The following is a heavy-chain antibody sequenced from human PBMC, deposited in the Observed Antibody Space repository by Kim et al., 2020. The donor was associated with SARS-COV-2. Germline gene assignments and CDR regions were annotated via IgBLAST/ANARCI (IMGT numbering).Heavy chain of an antibody. D-gene: IGHD6-19*01. Sequence: GGSLRLSCAASGFTFSSYSMNWVRQAPGKGLEWVSSISSSSSYIYYADSVKGRFTISRDNAKNSLYLQMNSLRAEDTAVYYCARGGSGWSGFDYWGQGTLVTVSS. J-gene: IGHJ4*02. CDR2: ISSSSSYI. V-gene: IGHV3-21*01. CDR1: GFTFSSYS. CDR3: ARGGSGWSGFDY.